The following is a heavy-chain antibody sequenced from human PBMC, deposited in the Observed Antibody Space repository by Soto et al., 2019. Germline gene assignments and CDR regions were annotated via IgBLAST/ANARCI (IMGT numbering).Heavy chain of an antibody. CDR3: VLDGHAGCGFWSRYFYYALGMYV. D-gene: IGHD3-3*01. J-gene: IGHJ6*01. Sequence: GGSLRLSCAASGFTFSSYWMSWVRQAPGKGLEWVANIKQDGSEKYYVDSVKGRFTISRDNAKNSLYLQMNSLRAEDTAVYYCVLDGHAGCGFWSRYFYYALGMYV. CDR2: IKQDGSEK. V-gene: IGHV3-7*01. CDR1: GFTFSSYW.